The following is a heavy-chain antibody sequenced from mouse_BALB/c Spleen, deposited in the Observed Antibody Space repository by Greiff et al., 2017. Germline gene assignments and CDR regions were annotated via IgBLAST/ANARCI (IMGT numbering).Heavy chain of an antibody. CDR1: GFTFSSFG. D-gene: IGHD2-4*01. V-gene: IGHV5-17*02. J-gene: IGHJ2*01. CDR2: ISSGSSTI. CDR3: ARSPLRGYAMDY. Sequence: EVQGVESGGGLVQPGGSRKLSCAASGFTFSSFGMHWVRQAPEKGLEWVAYISSGSSTIYYADTVKGRFTISRDNPKNTLFLQMTSLRSEDTAMYYCARSPLRGYAMDYWGQGTTLTVSS.